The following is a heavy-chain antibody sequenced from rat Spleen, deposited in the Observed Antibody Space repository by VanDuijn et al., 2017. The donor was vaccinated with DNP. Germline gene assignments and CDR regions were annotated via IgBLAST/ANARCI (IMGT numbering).Heavy chain of an antibody. CDR2: ISTSGSRA. Sequence: EVQLVESGGGLVQPGRSLKLSCVASGFTFNNYWMTWIRQAPGKGLEWVATISTSGSRAYYPDSVKGRFTISRDDAKSSLYLQMNSLKSEDTATYYCARSRLPGYYPFACWGQGTLVTVSS. CDR1: GFTFNNYW. D-gene: IGHD1-4*01. V-gene: IGHV5-31*01. J-gene: IGHJ3*01. CDR3: ARSRLPGYYPFAC.